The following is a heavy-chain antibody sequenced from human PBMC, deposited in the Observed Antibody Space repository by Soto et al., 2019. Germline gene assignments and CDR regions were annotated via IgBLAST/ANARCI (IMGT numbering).Heavy chain of an antibody. D-gene: IGHD3-3*01. V-gene: IGHV3-73*01. Sequence: GGSLRLSCAASGFTFSGSAMHWVRQASGKGLEWFVRIRSKANSYSTAYAASLKGRFTISRDDSKNTAYLQMNSLKTEDTAVYYCARGSTYNFWSGYIYYGMDVWGQGPTVTVSS. J-gene: IGHJ6*02. CDR3: ARGSTYNFWSGYIYYGMDV. CDR2: IRSKANSYST. CDR1: GFTFSGSA.